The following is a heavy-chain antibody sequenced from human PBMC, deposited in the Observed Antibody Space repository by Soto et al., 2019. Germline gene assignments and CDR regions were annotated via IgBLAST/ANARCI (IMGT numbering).Heavy chain of an antibody. CDR3: ARGSVDTVDSSGFYEY. J-gene: IGHJ4*02. CDR1: GGSISSGDYY. V-gene: IGHV4-30-4*01. D-gene: IGHD3-22*01. CDR2: IYYSGST. Sequence: SETLSFTFTVSGGSISSGDYYWSCIRKPPGKGLEWIWYIYYSGSTYYNPSLKSRVTISVDTSKNQFSLKMTSVTAADRAVYYCARGSVDTVDSSGFYEYWAQGTPVPVYS.